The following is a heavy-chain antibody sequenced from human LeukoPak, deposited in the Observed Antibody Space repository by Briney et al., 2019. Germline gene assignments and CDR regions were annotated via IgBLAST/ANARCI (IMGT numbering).Heavy chain of an antibody. CDR1: GYTFTGYY. Sequence: ASVKVSCKASGYTFTGYYMHWVRQATGRGLEWMGIINPSGGSTSYAQKFQGRVTMTRDMSTSTVYMELSSLRSEDTAVYYCARVRGSSGWYGGDFDYWGQGTLVTVSS. J-gene: IGHJ4*02. CDR2: INPSGGST. CDR3: ARVRGSSGWYGGDFDY. V-gene: IGHV1-46*01. D-gene: IGHD6-19*01.